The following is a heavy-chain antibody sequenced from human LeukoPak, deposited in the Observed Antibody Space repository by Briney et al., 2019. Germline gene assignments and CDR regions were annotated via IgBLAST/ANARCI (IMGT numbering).Heavy chain of an antibody. J-gene: IGHJ4*02. V-gene: IGHV4-31*03. CDR2: IYYRGST. CDR1: GGSISSRGYY. D-gene: IGHD3-9*01. Sequence: SQTLSLTCTVSGGSISSRGYYWSWIRQHAGKGLEWIGYIYYRGSTYFSPSLKSRITISVDTSKNQFSLTLSSVTAADAAVYFCARTYYDVSTGYPGYYFDYWGQGTLVTVSS. CDR3: ARTYYDVSTGYPGYYFDY.